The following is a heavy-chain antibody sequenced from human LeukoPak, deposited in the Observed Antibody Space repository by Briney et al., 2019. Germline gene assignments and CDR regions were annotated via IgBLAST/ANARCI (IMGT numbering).Heavy chain of an antibody. CDR1: GFTFSTYS. CDR2: ISESSSTI. CDR3: ASSKGDYVFSIDY. D-gene: IGHD4-17*01. Sequence: PGGSLRLSCAASGFTFSTYSMNWLRQAPGKGLEWVSYISESSSTIYYADSVKGRFTISRDNSKNTLYLQMNSLRAEDTAVYYCASSKGDYVFSIDYWGQGTLVTVSS. V-gene: IGHV3-48*01. J-gene: IGHJ4*02.